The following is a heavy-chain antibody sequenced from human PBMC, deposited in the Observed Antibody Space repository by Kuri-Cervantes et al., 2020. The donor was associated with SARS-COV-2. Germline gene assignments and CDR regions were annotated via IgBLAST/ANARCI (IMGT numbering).Heavy chain of an antibody. CDR2: ISWNSNNI. V-gene: IGHV3-9*01. Sequence: LSLTCAASGFTFDDYAMHWVRQAPGKGLEWVSGISWNSNNIDYVDSVKGRFTISRDNSKNTLYLQMNSLRAEDTAVYYCAREGVGATTDNAFDIWGQGTMVTVSS. CDR3: AREGVGATTDNAFDI. J-gene: IGHJ3*02. CDR1: GFTFDDYA. D-gene: IGHD1-26*01.